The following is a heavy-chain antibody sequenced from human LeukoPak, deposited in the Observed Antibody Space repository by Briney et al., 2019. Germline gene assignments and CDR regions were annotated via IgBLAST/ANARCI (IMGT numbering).Heavy chain of an antibody. CDR2: IYNSGST. J-gene: IGHJ4*02. D-gene: IGHD6-19*01. Sequence: SETLSLTCTVSGGSISSYYWSWIRQPPGKGLEWIGYIYNSGSTNYNPSLKSRVTISVDTSKNQFSLKLSSVTAADTAVYYCARLAGGGWDVDYWGQGTLVTVSS. CDR1: GGSISSYY. CDR3: ARLAGGGWDVDY. V-gene: IGHV4-59*08.